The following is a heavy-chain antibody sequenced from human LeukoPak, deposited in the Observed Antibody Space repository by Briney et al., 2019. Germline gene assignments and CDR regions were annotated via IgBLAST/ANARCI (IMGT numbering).Heavy chain of an antibody. CDR1: GGSISSGGYY. J-gene: IGHJ4*02. CDR3: ARGLTGNVRFDY. Sequence: PSQTLSLTCTVSGGSISSGGYYWSWIRQHPGKGLEWIGYIYYSGSTYYNPSLKSRVTMSVDTSKNQFSLKLSSVTAADTAVYYCARGLTGNVRFDYWGQGTLVTVSS. V-gene: IGHV4-31*03. CDR2: IYYSGST. D-gene: IGHD1-20*01.